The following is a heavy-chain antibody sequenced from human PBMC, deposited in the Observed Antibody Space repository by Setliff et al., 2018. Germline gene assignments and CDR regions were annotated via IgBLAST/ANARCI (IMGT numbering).Heavy chain of an antibody. CDR2: INHSGST. CDR1: GGSFSDYY. J-gene: IGHJ3*02. Sequence: SSETLSLTCAVYGGSFSDYYWTWIRQSPGKGLEWIGEINHSGSTNYNPSLKSRVTISVDTSKNQFSLKLSSVTAADTAVYYCARESIAVAVWNPSPDAFDIWGQGTMVTVSS. V-gene: IGHV4-34*01. D-gene: IGHD6-19*01. CDR3: ARESIAVAVWNPSPDAFDI.